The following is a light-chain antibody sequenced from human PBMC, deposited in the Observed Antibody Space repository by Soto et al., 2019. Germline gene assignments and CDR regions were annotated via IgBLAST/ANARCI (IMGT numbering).Light chain of an antibody. CDR3: QPYDYPIT. CDR2: DAS. V-gene: IGKV1-33*01. J-gene: IGKJ5*01. Sequence: DLQMTQSASSLSGSVGDIVTITCQASHDISNNLNWYQQKPGKAPKLLIYDASNLEIGVPSRFSGSGSGTDFTFTISSLQPEDIATYYCQPYDYPITFGQGTRLEIK. CDR1: HDISNN.